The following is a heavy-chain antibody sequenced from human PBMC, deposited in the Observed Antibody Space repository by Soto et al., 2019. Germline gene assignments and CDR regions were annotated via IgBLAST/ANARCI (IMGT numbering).Heavy chain of an antibody. Sequence: SEMLSLTCTVSGGSISSYYWSWIRQPPGKGLEWIGYIYYSGSTNYNPSLKSRVTISVDTSKNQFSLKLSSVTAADTAVYYCARHSGYPPNLFDYWGQGTLVTVSS. CDR1: GGSISSYY. CDR3: ARHSGYPPNLFDY. J-gene: IGHJ4*02. CDR2: IYYSGST. D-gene: IGHD3-9*01. V-gene: IGHV4-59*08.